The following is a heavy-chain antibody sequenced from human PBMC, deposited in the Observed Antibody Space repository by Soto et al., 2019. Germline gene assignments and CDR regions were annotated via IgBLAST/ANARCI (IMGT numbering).Heavy chain of an antibody. CDR1: GGTFSSYA. Sequence: SVKVSCKASGGTFSSYAISWVRQAPGQGLEWMGGIIPIFGTANYAQKFQGRVTITADESTSTAYMELSSLRSEDTAVYYCARDQYSGSYYDDYGMDVWGQGTTVTVSS. V-gene: IGHV1-69*13. CDR3: ARDQYSGSYYDDYGMDV. J-gene: IGHJ6*02. D-gene: IGHD1-26*01. CDR2: IIPIFGTA.